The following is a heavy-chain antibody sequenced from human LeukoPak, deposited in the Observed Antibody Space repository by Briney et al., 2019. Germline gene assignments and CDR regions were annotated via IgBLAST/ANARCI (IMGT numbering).Heavy chain of an antibody. CDR2: IIPISGTA. CDR1: GGTFSSYA. CDR3: ARGTVGALYYFDY. Sequence: SVKVSCKASGGTFSSYAISWVRQAPGQGLEWMGGIIPISGTANYAQKFQGRVTITTDESTSTAYMELSSLRSEDTAVYYCARGTVGALYYFDYWGQGTLVTVSS. D-gene: IGHD1-26*01. V-gene: IGHV1-69*05. J-gene: IGHJ4*02.